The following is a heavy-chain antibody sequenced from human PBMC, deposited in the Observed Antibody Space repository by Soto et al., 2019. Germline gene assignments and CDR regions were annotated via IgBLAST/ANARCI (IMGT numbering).Heavy chain of an antibody. D-gene: IGHD2-2*03. CDR2: MNPNTGNT. V-gene: IGHV1-8*01. CDR3: AREMDNGDFDY. Sequence: QVHLVQSGAEVRKPGASVKVSCEASGYTFTNYDINWVRQATGQGPEWMGWMNPNTGNTGYAQKFQGRVTMTRNTSIRTAYMELSSLRSVDTAVYYCAREMDNGDFDYWGQGTLVTVSS. CDR1: GYTFTNYD. J-gene: IGHJ4*02.